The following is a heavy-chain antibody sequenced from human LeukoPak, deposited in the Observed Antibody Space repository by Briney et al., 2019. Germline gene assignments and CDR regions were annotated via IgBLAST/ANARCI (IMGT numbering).Heavy chain of an antibody. CDR1: GYSFTTYW. CDR3: ARFSSDFWSCYQN. Sequence: GESLKISCKGSGYSFTTYWIAWVRQMPGKGLEWMGIIYPGDSDSRYSPSFQGQVTMSVDKSISTAYLQWSSLKASDTAMYYCARFSSDFWSCYQNWGQGTLVTVSA. J-gene: IGHJ4*02. CDR2: IYPGDSDS. V-gene: IGHV5-51*01. D-gene: IGHD3-3*01.